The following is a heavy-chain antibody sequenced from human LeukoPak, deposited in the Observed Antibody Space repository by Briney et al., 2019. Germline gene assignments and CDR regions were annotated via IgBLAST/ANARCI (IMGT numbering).Heavy chain of an antibody. CDR1: GYTFTGYY. D-gene: IGHD3-22*01. V-gene: IGHV1-2*02. J-gene: IGHJ6*02. CDR3: ARRQYYDSSGYYYPSAGMDV. CDR2: INPNSGGT. Sequence: ASVKVSCKASGYTFTGYYMHWVRQVPGQGLEWMGWINPNSGGTNYAEKFQGRDTMTRDTSISTAHMELSRLGSDDTAVYYCARRQYYDSSGYYYPSAGMDVWGQGTTVTVSS.